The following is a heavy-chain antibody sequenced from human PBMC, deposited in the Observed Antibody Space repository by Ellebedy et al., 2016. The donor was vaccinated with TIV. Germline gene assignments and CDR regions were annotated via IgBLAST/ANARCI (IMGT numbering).Heavy chain of an antibody. D-gene: IGHD3-3*01. CDR3: TTGSVPTELDDY. CDR1: GFTFSNAW. J-gene: IGHJ4*02. V-gene: IGHV3-15*01. Sequence: GESLKISXAASGFTFSNAWMSWVRQAPGKGLEWVGRIKSKTDGGTTDYAAPVKGRFTISRDDSKNTLYLQMNSLKTEDTAVYYCTTGSVPTELDDYWGQGTLVTVSS. CDR2: IKSKTDGGTT.